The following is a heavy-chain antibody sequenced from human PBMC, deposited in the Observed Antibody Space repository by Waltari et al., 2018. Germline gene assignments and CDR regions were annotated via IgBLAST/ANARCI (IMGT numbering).Heavy chain of an antibody. Sequence: EVQLVESGGGLIQPGGSLRLSCAASGFTVSNNYITWVRQAPGKGLEWVSVIYSGGGTYYADSVRGRFTISRDKVNNTVYLQMNSLRAEDTAVYYCGNIGAFDIWGQGTMVTVSS. V-gene: IGHV3-53*01. CDR2: IYSGGGT. CDR1: GFTVSNNY. D-gene: IGHD5-12*01. J-gene: IGHJ3*02. CDR3: GNIGAFDI.